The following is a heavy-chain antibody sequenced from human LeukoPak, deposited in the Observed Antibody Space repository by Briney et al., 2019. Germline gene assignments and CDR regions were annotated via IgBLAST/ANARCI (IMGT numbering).Heavy chain of an antibody. Sequence: HSGGSLRLSCAASGFTFSSYGMHWVRQAPGKGLEWVAVISYDGSNKYYADSVKGRFTISRDNSKNTLYLQMNSLRAEDTAVYYCAKDLEKRFPTFLAYCGGDCYYDYWGQGTLVTVSS. V-gene: IGHV3-30*18. CDR2: ISYDGSNK. CDR3: AKDLEKRFPTFLAYCGGDCYYDY. D-gene: IGHD2-21*02. CDR1: GFTFSSYG. J-gene: IGHJ4*02.